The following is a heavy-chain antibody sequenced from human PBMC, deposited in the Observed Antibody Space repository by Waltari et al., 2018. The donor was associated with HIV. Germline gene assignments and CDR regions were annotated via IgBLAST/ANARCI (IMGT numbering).Heavy chain of an antibody. Sequence: QVQLQESGPGLVKPSETLSLTCTVPGGHISSYSWSWIRQPPGKGLEWIGYIYYSGSTNYNPSLKSRVTISVDTSKNQFSLKLSSVTAADTAVYYCARDYCSGGSCYLDYWGQGTLVTVSS. CDR3: ARDYCSGGSCYLDY. J-gene: IGHJ4*02. CDR2: IYYSGST. V-gene: IGHV4-59*01. D-gene: IGHD2-15*01. CDR1: GGHISSYS.